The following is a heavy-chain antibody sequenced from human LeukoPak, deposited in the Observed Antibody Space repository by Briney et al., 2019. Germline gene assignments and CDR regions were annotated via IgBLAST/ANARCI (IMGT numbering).Heavy chain of an antibody. D-gene: IGHD6-25*01. CDR1: GGSFSGYY. CDR2: INHSGST. CDR3: AGGGQYSSAAWYYWFDP. V-gene: IGHV4-34*01. Sequence: PSETLSLTCAVYGGSFSGYYWSWIRQPPGKGLEWIGEINHSGSTNYNPSLKSRVTISVDTSKNQFSLKLSSVTAADTALYYCAGGGQYSSAAWYYWFDPWSQGTLVTVSS. J-gene: IGHJ5*02.